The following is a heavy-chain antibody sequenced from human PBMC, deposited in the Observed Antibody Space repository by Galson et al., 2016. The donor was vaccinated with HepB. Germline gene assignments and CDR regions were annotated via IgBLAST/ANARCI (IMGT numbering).Heavy chain of an antibody. V-gene: IGHV1-24*01. CDR3: ATEFYGDYVADAFDV. CDR2: FNPEDGKT. J-gene: IGHJ3*01. D-gene: IGHD4-17*01. CDR1: GYTLTELS. Sequence: SVKVSCKVSGYTLTELSMHWVRQAPGKGLEWMGGFNPEDGKTIYAQSFQGRVTMTEDTSTDTAHMELSSLRSEDTAVYYCATEFYGDYVADAFDVWGQGTMVTVSS.